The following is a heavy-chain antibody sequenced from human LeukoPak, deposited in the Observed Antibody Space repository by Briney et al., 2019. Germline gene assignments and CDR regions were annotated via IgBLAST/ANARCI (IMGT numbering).Heavy chain of an antibody. Sequence: GRSLRLSCAASGFTFDDYAMHLVRQAPGRGLEWVSGISWNSGSIGYADSVKGRFTISRDNAKNSLYLQMNSLRAEDTALYYCAKGPTVTTHYYGMDVWGQGTTVTVSS. V-gene: IGHV3-9*01. CDR3: AKGPTVTTHYYGMDV. J-gene: IGHJ6*02. D-gene: IGHD4-17*01. CDR2: ISWNSGSI. CDR1: GFTFDDYA.